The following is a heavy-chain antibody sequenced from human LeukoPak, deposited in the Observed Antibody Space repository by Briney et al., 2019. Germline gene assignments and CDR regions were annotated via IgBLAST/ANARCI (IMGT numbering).Heavy chain of an antibody. V-gene: IGHV1-8*01. CDR1: GYTFTIYD. Sequence: GASVKVSCKASGYTFTIYDLNWVRQATGQGLEWMGWMNPNSANTAYIQKFQGRVTMTRNTSISTAYLELSSLRSDDTAVYYCARAGWVAQEIGYWGQGTLVTVSS. D-gene: IGHD2-15*01. CDR3: ARAGWVAQEIGY. J-gene: IGHJ4*02. CDR2: MNPNSANT.